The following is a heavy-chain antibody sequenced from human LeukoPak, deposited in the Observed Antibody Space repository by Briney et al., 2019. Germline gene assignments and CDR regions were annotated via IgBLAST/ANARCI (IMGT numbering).Heavy chain of an antibody. Sequence: GGTLRLSCAASGFTFSNYGMSWVRQAPGKGLEWVSAISGSGGSTYYADSVKGRFTISRDNSKNTLYLQMNSLRAEDTAVYYCAKSKAAMGAFDYWGQGTLVTVSS. CDR1: GFTFSNYG. V-gene: IGHV3-23*01. CDR3: AKSKAAMGAFDY. D-gene: IGHD5-18*01. CDR2: ISGSGGST. J-gene: IGHJ4*02.